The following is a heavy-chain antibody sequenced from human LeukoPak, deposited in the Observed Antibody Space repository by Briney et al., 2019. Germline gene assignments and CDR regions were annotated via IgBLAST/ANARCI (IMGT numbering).Heavy chain of an antibody. CDR1: GFTFSSYS. CDR3: ARGYGSGWYPNWFDP. Sequence: GGSLRLSCAASGFTFSSYSMNWVRQAPGKGLEWVSYISSSSSTIHYADSVRGRFTISRDNAKNSLYLQMNSLRAEDTAVYYCARGYGSGWYPNWFDPWGQGSLVTVSS. V-gene: IGHV3-48*04. D-gene: IGHD6-19*01. CDR2: ISSSSSTI. J-gene: IGHJ5*02.